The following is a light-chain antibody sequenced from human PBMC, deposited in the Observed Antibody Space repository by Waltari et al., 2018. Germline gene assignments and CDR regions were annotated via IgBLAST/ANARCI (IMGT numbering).Light chain of an antibody. V-gene: IGKV4-1*01. CDR1: QSVLYSSNDKNY. CDR2: WAS. J-gene: IGKJ1*01. Sequence: IVMTQSPDSLAVSLGERATINCKSSQSVLYSSNDKNYLAWYRQIPGQPPKLLIYWASTRESGVPDRFSGSGSGTDFTLTISNLQAEDVAVYFCQQYYSTPPTFGQGTKVEIK. CDR3: QQYYSTPPT.